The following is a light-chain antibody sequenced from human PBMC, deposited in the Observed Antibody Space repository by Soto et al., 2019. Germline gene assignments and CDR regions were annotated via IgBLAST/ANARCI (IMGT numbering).Light chain of an antibody. CDR1: SSNIGNNY. CDR3: ATWAGSLPGEV. V-gene: IGLV1-51*01. CDR2: DNN. Sequence: QSVLTQSPSVSAAPGQQVTISCSGSSSNIGNNYVSWYQQLPGTAPKLLIYDNNKRPSGIPDRFSGSKSGTSGTLDITGLQTGDEAEYYCATWAGSLPGEVFGGGTKLTVL. J-gene: IGLJ2*01.